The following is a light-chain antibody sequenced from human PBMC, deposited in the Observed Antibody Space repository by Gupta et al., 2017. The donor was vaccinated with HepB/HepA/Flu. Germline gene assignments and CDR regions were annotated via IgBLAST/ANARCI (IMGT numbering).Light chain of an antibody. Sequence: DIVMTQSPDSLAVSLGERATINCKSSQTGLYSISKNRNYLAWYQQKPGQPPKVLIYWASTRESGVPDRFSGSGSETNFTLTIISLAAEDVAVYYCHQNHSTPWTFGQGTKVEIK. CDR3: HQNHSTPWT. V-gene: IGKV4-1*01. CDR1: QTGLYSISKNRNY. CDR2: WAS. J-gene: IGKJ1*01.